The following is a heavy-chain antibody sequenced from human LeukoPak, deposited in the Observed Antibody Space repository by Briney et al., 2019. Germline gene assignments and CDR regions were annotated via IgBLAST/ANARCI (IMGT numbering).Heavy chain of an antibody. D-gene: IGHD2-2*01. CDR2: IKHNGSEK. J-gene: IGHJ6*03. CDR1: GFSFGSYW. Sequence: GGSLRLSCAASGFSFGSYWMSWVRQAPGKGLEWVANIKHNGSEKYYVDSVKGRFTISRDNAKNSLYLQMNSLRAEDTAVYYCARSTSCRFYYYYYMDVWGKGTTVTVSS. V-gene: IGHV3-7*01. CDR3: ARSTSCRFYYYYYMDV.